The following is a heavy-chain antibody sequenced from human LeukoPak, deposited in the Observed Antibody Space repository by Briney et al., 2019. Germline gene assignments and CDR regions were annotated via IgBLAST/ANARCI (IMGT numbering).Heavy chain of an antibody. CDR2: IDPGDSDT. CDR3: AATLRYCSSTSCYTDYYGMDV. Sequence: GESLKISCKGSGYTFNNYWIGWVRQMPGKGLEWMGIIDPGDSDTRYSPSFEGQVTISADKSINTAYLQWSSLKASDTAMYYCAATLRYCSSTSCYTDYYGMDVWGQGTTVTVSS. D-gene: IGHD2-2*02. V-gene: IGHV5-51*01. J-gene: IGHJ6*02. CDR1: GYTFNNYW.